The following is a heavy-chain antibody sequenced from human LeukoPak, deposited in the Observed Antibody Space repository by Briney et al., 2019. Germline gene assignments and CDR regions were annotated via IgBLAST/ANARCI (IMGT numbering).Heavy chain of an antibody. D-gene: IGHD3-10*02. CDR1: GFTFSSYG. J-gene: IGHJ4*02. V-gene: IGHV3-48*01. CDR2: LSNTGNI. Sequence: PGGSLRLSCAASGFTFSSYGMNWVRQAPGKGLEWLSYLSNTGNIHYAQSVKGRFTISRDNAKSSLYLQMDGLRAEDTAVYYCARRGDSPMIGDHRGQGILVTVAS. CDR3: ARRGDSPMIGDH.